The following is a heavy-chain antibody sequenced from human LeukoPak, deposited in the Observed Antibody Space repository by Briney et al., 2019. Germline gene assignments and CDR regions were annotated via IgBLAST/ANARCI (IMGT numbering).Heavy chain of an antibody. CDR2: IYSGGST. V-gene: IGHV3-53*01. CDR1: GFTVSSNY. CDR3: ARHYYDSSGYYSHKYFDY. J-gene: IGHJ4*02. D-gene: IGHD3-22*01. Sequence: GALRLSCAASGFTVSSNYMSWVRQAPGKGLEWVSVIYSGGSTYYADSVKGRFTISRDNSKNPLYLQMNSLSAEDTAVYYCARHYYDSSGYYSHKYFDYWGQGTLVTVSS.